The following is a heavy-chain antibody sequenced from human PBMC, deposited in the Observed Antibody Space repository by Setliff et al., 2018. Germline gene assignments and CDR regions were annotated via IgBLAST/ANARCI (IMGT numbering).Heavy chain of an antibody. D-gene: IGHD3-22*01. J-gene: IGHJ3*01. Sequence: LRLSCAASGFTFDDYGMSWVRQAPGKGLEWVSSIGDGNDYIFYADSVKGRFTISRDNAKNSLYLQMNSLGAEDTALYYCARAHRYFSDTSGYFYDQGRSAFDVWGQGTMVTVSS. CDR2: IGDGNDYI. V-gene: IGHV3-21*04. CDR3: ARAHRYFSDTSGYFYDQGRSAFDV. CDR1: GFTFDDYG.